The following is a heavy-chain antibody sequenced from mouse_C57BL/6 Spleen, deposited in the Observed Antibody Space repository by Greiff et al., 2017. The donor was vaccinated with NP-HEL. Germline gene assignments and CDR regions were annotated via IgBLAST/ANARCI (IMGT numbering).Heavy chain of an antibody. Sequence: QVQLKQPGAELVKPGASVKLSCKASGYTFTSYWMQWVKQRPGQGLEWIGEIDPSDSYTNYNQKFEGKATLTVDTSSSTAYMQLSSLTSEDSAVYYCARRGDYDGNYWGQGTTLTVSS. J-gene: IGHJ2*01. CDR1: GYTFTSYW. CDR2: IDPSDSYT. V-gene: IGHV1-50*01. D-gene: IGHD2-4*01. CDR3: ARRGDYDGNY.